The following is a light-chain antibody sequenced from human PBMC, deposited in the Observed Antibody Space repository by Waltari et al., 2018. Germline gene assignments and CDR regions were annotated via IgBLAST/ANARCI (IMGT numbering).Light chain of an antibody. Sequence: QSVLTQPPSVSEAPRQWVTISCSGSNSNIGHNAVNWYQKLPGKAPNLLIYYDNLLSPGVSDRFSGSKSDTSASLAISGLQSEDEADYYCEAWDDTLNGVVFGGGTKLTVL. V-gene: IGLV1-36*01. CDR3: EAWDDTLNGVV. CDR1: NSNIGHNA. CDR2: YDN. J-gene: IGLJ3*02.